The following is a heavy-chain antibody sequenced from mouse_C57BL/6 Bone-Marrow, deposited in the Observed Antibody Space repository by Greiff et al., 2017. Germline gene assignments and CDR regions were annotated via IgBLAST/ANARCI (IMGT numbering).Heavy chain of an antibody. V-gene: IGHV14-4*01. CDR3: SSFDGNYFDF. CDR1: GFNIKDDY. D-gene: IGHD2-3*01. J-gene: IGHJ2*01. Sequence: VQLKESGAELVRPGASVKLSCTASGFNIKDDYIHWVKQRPEQGLEWIGWIDPEIGDTEYASTFQGKATITSDTSSNKAYLQLSSLTSEDTAVYYCSSFDGNYFDFWGQGTPLTVAS. CDR2: IDPEIGDT.